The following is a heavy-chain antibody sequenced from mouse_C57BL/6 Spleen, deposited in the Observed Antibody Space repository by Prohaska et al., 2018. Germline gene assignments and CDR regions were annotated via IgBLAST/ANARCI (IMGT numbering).Heavy chain of an antibody. D-gene: IGHD1-3*01. Sequence: EVKLEESGGGLVQPGGSMKLSCVASGFTFSNYWMNWVRQSPEKGLEWVAQIRRKSDKYATHYAECVKGRFTISRDDSKSSVYLQMNNVRAEDTGIYYCTAPAGSSVYWGQGTTLTVSS. J-gene: IGHJ2*01. V-gene: IGHV6-3*01. CDR3: TAPAGSSVY. CDR1: GFTFSNYW. CDR2: IRRKSDKYAT.